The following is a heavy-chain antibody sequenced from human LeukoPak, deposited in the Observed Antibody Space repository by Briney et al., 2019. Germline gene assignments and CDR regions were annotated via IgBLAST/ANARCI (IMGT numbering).Heavy chain of an antibody. CDR3: ARADCSGGSCYRYYYYGMDV. J-gene: IGHJ6*04. Sequence: ASVKVSCKASGYTFTGYYMHWVRQAPGQGLEWMGWINPNSGGTNYAQKFQGRVTMTRDTSISTAYMELSSLRSEDTAVYYCARADCSGGSCYRYYYYGMDVWGKGTTVTVSS. CDR1: GYTFTGYY. CDR2: INPNSGGT. D-gene: IGHD2-15*01. V-gene: IGHV1-2*02.